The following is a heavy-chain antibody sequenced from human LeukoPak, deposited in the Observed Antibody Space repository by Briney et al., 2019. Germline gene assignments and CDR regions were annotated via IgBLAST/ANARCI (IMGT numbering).Heavy chain of an antibody. V-gene: IGHV1-18*01. CDR1: GYTFTSYG. CDR2: ISPYNGKT. J-gene: IGHJ1*01. CDR3: ASCHCTYGVCYGECEYFQH. D-gene: IGHD2-8*01. Sequence: EASVKVSCKASGYTFTSYGIIWVRQAPGQGLDWIGWISPYNGKTNYAQKFQDRLTMTTDTSTRTAYMELRSLRSDDTAVYYCASCHCTYGVCYGECEYFQHWGQGTLVTVSS.